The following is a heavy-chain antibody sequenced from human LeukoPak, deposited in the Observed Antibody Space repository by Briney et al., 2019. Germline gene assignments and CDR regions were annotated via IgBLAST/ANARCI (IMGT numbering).Heavy chain of an antibody. CDR1: GGSFSGYY. J-gene: IGHJ3*02. V-gene: IGHV3-21*01. CDR2: ISSSSSYI. Sequence: LTCAVYGGSFSGYYWSWVRQAPGKGLEWVSSISSSSSYIYYADSVKGRFTISRDNAKNSLYLQMNSLRAEDTAVYYCASLDEYYYDSSGYHDAFDIWGQGTMVTVSS. D-gene: IGHD3-22*01. CDR3: ASLDEYYYDSSGYHDAFDI.